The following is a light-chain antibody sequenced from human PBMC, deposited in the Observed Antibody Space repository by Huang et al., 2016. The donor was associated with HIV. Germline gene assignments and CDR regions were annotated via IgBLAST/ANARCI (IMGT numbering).Light chain of an antibody. Sequence: EIVLTQSPATLSLSPGETATLSCRASQSVTRSLAWYQQKPGQAPRLVIYDTSNTAPGIASRFSGSGSGTYYTLTISNLDPDDFAVYYCQQRSKSITFGPGTKVEFK. CDR1: QSVTRS. V-gene: IGKV3-11*01. J-gene: IGKJ3*01. CDR2: DTS. CDR3: QQRSKSIT.